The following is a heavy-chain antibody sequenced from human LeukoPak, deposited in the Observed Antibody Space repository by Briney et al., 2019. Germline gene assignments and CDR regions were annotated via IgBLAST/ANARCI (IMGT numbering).Heavy chain of an antibody. CDR2: IYYSGST. Sequence: SETLSLTRTVSGGSISSGDYYWSWIRQPPGKGLEWIGYIYYSGSTYYNPSLKSRVTISVDTSKNQFSLKLSSVTAADTAVYYCARLYSSSSVGFDYWGQGTLVTVSS. V-gene: IGHV4-30-4*08. J-gene: IGHJ4*02. CDR1: GGSISSGDYY. D-gene: IGHD6-6*01. CDR3: ARLYSSSSVGFDY.